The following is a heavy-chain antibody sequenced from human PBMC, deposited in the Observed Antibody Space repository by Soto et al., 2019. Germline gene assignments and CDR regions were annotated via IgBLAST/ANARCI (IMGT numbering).Heavy chain of an antibody. CDR3: ARVRYYSSENYNNYYYGMDV. J-gene: IGHJ6*02. V-gene: IGHV3-21*01. CDR1: GFTLRNYN. CDR2: ISSSSSYI. D-gene: IGHD3-10*01. Sequence: GGSLRLSCGASGFTLRNYNVNWVRQAPGKGLEWVSSISSSSSYIYYADSVKGRFTISRDNAKNSVYLQMSSLRAEDTAVYYCARVRYYSSENYNNYYYGMDVWGQGTTVTVSS.